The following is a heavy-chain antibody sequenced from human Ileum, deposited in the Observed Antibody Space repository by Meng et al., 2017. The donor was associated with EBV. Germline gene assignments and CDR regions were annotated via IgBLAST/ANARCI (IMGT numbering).Heavy chain of an antibody. V-gene: IGHV1-3*04. CDR1: GSTFTSYP. CDR2: INTDNGET. CDR3: ASRPGFNIGPFDF. J-gene: IGHJ4*02. Sequence: QCQLRTSWAEVKKPGALWKLSCKASGSTFTSYPIHWVRQAPGQRPEWMGWINTDNGETEFLQKLQGRVTITRDTSATTAYMELISLRSEDTAVYYCASRPGFNIGPFDFWGQGTLVTVSS. D-gene: IGHD3/OR15-3a*01.